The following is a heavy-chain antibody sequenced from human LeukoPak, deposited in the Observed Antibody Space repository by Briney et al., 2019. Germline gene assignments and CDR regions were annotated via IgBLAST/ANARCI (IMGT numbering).Heavy chain of an antibody. CDR2: MTPNNGNT. V-gene: IGHV1-8*01. Sequence: ASVKLSCNASGFTFTSYDINRVRHPQGQGLELMGLMTPNNGNTGYAQKFKRTVTMARYTSISTTYMELRGLRSEDTDVNYCVRDGEGVAISVNYWFDPWGQGTLVTVSS. CDR3: VRDGEGVAISVNYWFDP. J-gene: IGHJ5*02. D-gene: IGHD3-10*01. CDR1: GFTFTSYD.